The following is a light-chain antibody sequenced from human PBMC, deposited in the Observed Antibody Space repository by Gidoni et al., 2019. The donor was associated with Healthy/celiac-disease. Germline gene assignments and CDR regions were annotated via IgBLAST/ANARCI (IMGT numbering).Light chain of an antibody. CDR3: QQYNTWPPYT. CDR1: QSVSSN. V-gene: IGKV3D-15*01. CDR2: GAS. Sequence: EIAMTKSPATLSVSPGERATLSCRASQSVSSNLAWYQQKPGQAPRLLIYGASTRATGIPARFSGSGSGTEFTLTISSLQSEDFAVYFCQQYNTWPPYTFGQGTKLEIK. J-gene: IGKJ2*01.